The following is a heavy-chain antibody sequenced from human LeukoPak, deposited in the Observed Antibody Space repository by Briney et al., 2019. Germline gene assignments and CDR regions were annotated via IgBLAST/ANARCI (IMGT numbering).Heavy chain of an antibody. V-gene: IGHV4-31*03. D-gene: IGHD5-12*01. CDR3: ARDPSSGYDYLFFDY. Sequence: SETLSLTCTVSGGSISSGGYYWSWIRQHPGKGLEWIGYIYYSGSTYYNPSLKSRVTISVDTSKNQFSLKLSSVTAADTAVYYCARDPSSGYDYLFFDYWGQGTLVTVSS. J-gene: IGHJ4*02. CDR2: IYYSGST. CDR1: GGSISSGGYY.